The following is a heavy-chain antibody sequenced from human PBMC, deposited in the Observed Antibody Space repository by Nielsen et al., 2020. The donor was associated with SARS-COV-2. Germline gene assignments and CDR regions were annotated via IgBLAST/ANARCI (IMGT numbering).Heavy chain of an antibody. V-gene: IGHV3-48*04. CDR2: ISSSGSTI. D-gene: IGHD1-14*01. CDR1: GFTFSSYS. J-gene: IGHJ2*01. CDR3: ARGVLPGRYFDL. Sequence: GGSLRLSCAASGFTFSSYSMSWIRQAPGKGLEWVSYISSSGSTIYYADSVKGRFTISRDNAKNSLYLQMNSLRAEDTAVYYCARGVLPGRYFDLWGRGTLVTVSS.